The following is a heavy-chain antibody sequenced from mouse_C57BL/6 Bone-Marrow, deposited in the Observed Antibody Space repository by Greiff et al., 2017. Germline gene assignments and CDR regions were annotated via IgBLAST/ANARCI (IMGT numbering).Heavy chain of an antibody. J-gene: IGHJ1*03. CDR3: TPHYGSSWWYFDV. D-gene: IGHD1-1*01. Sequence: VQLQQSGAELVRPGASVKLSCTASGFNIKDDYMHWVKQRPEQGLEWIGWIDPENGDTEYASKFQGKATITADTSSNTAYLQLSSLTSEDTAVYYCTPHYGSSWWYFDVWGTGTTVTVSS. CDR1: GFNIKDDY. V-gene: IGHV14-4*01. CDR2: IDPENGDT.